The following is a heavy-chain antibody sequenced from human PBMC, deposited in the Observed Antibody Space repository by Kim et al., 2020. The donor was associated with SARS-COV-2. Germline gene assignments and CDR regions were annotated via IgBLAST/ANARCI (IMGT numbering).Heavy chain of an antibody. CDR2: IKEDGSAK. CDR3: VREGGGRNGRAFDI. Sequence: GGSLRLSCTASGFTFSTYWMSWVRQAPGKGLEWVANIKEDGSAKYHVDSVKGRFTISRDNAKNSVYLQMNSLRVEDTAVYYCVREGGGRNGRAFDIWGQGTMVTVSS. CDR1: GFTFSTYW. J-gene: IGHJ3*02. D-gene: IGHD2-15*01. V-gene: IGHV3-7*01.